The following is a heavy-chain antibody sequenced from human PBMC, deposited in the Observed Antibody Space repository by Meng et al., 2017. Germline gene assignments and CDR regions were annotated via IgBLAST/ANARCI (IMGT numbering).Heavy chain of an antibody. CDR1: GYTFTGHY. Sequence: ASVKVSCKASGYTFTGHYMHWVRQAPGQGLEWMGRINPNSGGTNYAQKFQGRVTMTRDTYISTAYMELIRLRSDDTAVYYCAKTYSSSWYYFDYWGQGTLVTVSS. CDR3: AKTYSSSWYYFDY. D-gene: IGHD6-13*01. CDR2: INPNSGGT. V-gene: IGHV1-2*06. J-gene: IGHJ4*02.